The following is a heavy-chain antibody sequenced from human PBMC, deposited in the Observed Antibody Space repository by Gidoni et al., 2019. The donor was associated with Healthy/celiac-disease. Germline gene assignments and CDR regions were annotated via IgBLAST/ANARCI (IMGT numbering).Heavy chain of an antibody. J-gene: IGHJ3*02. CDR1: GTNFSSYA. D-gene: IGHD3-16*01. CDR2: ISGSGGST. V-gene: IGHV3-23*01. Sequence: EVQLLESRGGLVQPGGSLRLACAASGTNFSSYAMRGVRQAPGKGLEWVSAISGSGGSTYYADSVKGRFTISRDNSKYPLYLQMNSLRAEDTAVYYCARCVFEGDAGPFEIWGQGTMVTVSS. CDR3: ARCVFEGDAGPFEI.